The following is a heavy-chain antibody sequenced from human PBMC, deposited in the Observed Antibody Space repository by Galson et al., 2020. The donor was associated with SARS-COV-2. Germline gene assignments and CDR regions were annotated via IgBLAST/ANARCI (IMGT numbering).Heavy chain of an antibody. Sequence: GESLKISCAASGFTFSSYDMHWVRQATGKGLEWVSAIGTAGDPYYPGSVKGRFTISRENAKNSLYLQMNSLRAGDTAVYYCARGLLDGFGELLYDYWGQGTLVTVSS. V-gene: IGHV3-13*05. D-gene: IGHD3-10*01. CDR2: IGTAGDP. CDR1: GFTFSSYD. J-gene: IGHJ4*02. CDR3: ARGLLDGFGELLYDY.